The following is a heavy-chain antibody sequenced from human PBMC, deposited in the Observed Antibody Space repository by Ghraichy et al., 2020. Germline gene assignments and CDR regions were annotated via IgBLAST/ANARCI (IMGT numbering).Heavy chain of an antibody. J-gene: IGHJ3*02. Sequence: GESLNISCKGSGYFFTTSWIDWVRQMPGKGLEWMGIIYPGDSDIKYSPSFQGQVTISADNSISTAYLQWSSLKASDTAMYYCARYCSGVTCFQSAFDIWGQGTMVTVSS. D-gene: IGHD2-15*01. CDR3: ARYCSGVTCFQSAFDI. V-gene: IGHV5-51*01. CDR1: GYFFTTSW. CDR2: IYPGDSDI.